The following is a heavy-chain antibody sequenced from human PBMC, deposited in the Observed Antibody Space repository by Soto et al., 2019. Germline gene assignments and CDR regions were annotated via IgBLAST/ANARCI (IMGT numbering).Heavy chain of an antibody. D-gene: IGHD1-26*01. CDR1: GFTFSSYA. CDR3: VKHIEHYYIYYYMDV. Sequence: GGSLRLSCAASGFTFSSYAMSWVRQAPGKGLEWLSAILASGGATYHADSVKGRFTISRDNSKNTLYLQVNSLRAEDTAVYYCVKHIEHYYIYYYMDVWGKGTTVTVSS. CDR2: ILASGGAT. J-gene: IGHJ6*03. V-gene: IGHV3-23*01.